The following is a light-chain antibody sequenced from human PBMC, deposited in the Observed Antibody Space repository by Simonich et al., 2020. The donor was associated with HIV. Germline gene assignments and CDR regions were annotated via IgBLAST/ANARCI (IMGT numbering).Light chain of an antibody. Sequence: SYELTQPPLVSVSPGHTARITCSGNALPKEYAYWYQQKSGQAPVLVIYEDIKLPSGIPERFSGSSSGTMATLTSSGAQVEDEDDYYCYSTDSSGNHRVFGGGTKLTVL. V-gene: IGLV3-10*03. CDR3: YSTDSSGNHRV. CDR1: ALPKEY. CDR2: EDI. J-gene: IGLJ3*02.